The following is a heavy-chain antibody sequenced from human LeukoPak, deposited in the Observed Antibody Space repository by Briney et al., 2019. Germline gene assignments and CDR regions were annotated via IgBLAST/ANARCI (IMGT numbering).Heavy chain of an antibody. D-gene: IGHD4-23*01. V-gene: IGHV3-23*01. Sequence: PGGSLRLSCAASGFTFSSYAMSWVRQAPGKGLEWVLAISGSGGSTYYADSVKGRFTISRDNSKNTLYLQMNSLRAEDTAVYYCAKGGGNSRVGYFDYWGQGALVTVSS. CDR2: ISGSGGST. CDR3: AKGGGNSRVGYFDY. J-gene: IGHJ4*02. CDR1: GFTFSSYA.